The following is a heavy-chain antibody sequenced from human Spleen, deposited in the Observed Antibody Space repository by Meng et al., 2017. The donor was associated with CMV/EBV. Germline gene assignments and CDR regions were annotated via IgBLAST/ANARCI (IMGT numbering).Heavy chain of an antibody. J-gene: IGHJ6*02. CDR3: AKEGSFGMPPYNYGLDV. Sequence: GWSLRLSCAASGFTFSNYGMSWVRQAPGKGLEWVSAISGSGASTYYADSVKGRFTISRDNFKNTVYLQMNSLRAEDTAVYYCAKEGSFGMPPYNYGLDVWGQGTTVTVSS. CDR1: GFTFSNYG. D-gene: IGHD3-3*01. CDR2: ISGSGAST. V-gene: IGHV3-23*01.